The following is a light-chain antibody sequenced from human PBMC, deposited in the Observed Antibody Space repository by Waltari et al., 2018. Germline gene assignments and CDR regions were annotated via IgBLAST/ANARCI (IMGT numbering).Light chain of an antibody. CDR3: CSYAGASTSLYV. CDR1: SSDVGSYNL. Sequence: QSALTQSASVSGSPGQSITISCTGTSSDVGSYNLFSWYQRHPGNAPKLMIYEVTKRPSGVSNRFSGSKSGNMASLTISGLQSEGEADYYCCSYAGASTSLYVFGTGTKVTVL. V-gene: IGLV2-23*02. CDR2: EVT. J-gene: IGLJ1*01.